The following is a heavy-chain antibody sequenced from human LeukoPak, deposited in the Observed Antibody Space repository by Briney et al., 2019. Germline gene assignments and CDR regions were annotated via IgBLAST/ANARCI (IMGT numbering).Heavy chain of an antibody. J-gene: IGHJ2*01. CDR2: TYYRSKWYN. CDR1: GDSVSSNSAA. Sequence: SQTLSLTCAISGDSVSSNSAAWNWIRQSPSRGLEWLGSTYYRSKWYNDYAVSVKSRITINPDTSKNQFSLQLNSVTPEDTAVYYCARGRASMVRGVIISNYWYFDLWGRGTLVTVSS. D-gene: IGHD3-10*01. CDR3: ARGRASMVRGVIISNYWYFDL. V-gene: IGHV6-1*01.